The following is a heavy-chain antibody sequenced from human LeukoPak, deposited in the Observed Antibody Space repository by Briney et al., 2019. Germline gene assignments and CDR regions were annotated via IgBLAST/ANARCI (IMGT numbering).Heavy chain of an antibody. CDR2: INSKTDGGTA. CDR3: TTRVDIVIDY. D-gene: IGHD5-12*01. CDR1: GFTFSNAW. Sequence: GGSLRLSCAASGFTFSNAWMSWVRQAPGKGLEWVGRINSKTDGGTADYAAPVKGRFTISRDDSKNTLYLQMNSLKTEDTAVYYCTTRVDIVIDYWGQGTLVTVSS. V-gene: IGHV3-15*01. J-gene: IGHJ4*02.